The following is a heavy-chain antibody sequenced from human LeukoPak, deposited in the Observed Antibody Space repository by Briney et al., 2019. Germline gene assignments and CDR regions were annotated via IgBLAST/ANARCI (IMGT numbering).Heavy chain of an antibody. J-gene: IGHJ4*02. CDR3: AKDPGQLLVYYFDY. D-gene: IGHD6-6*01. V-gene: IGHV3-30*02. Sequence: GGSLRLSCAASGFTFSSYGMHSVRQAPGKGIEWVPFIRYDGSNKYYADSVKGRFTISRDNSKNTLYLQMNSLRAEDTAVYYCAKDPGQLLVYYFDYWGQGTLVTVSS. CDR1: GFTFSSYG. CDR2: IRYDGSNK.